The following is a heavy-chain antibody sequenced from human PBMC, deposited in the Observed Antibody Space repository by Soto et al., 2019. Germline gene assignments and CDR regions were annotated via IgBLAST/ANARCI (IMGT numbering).Heavy chain of an antibody. Sequence: QVQLVQSGAEVKKPGASVKLSCKASGYTFTNYYIHWVRQAPGQGLEWMAIINPNGGSTNYAQKFQGRVTLTRDTSTSTVYMDLGSLKCEDTAVYYCARGLAAGDYWGQGTLVTVSS. V-gene: IGHV1-46*01. CDR3: ARGLAAGDY. D-gene: IGHD6-13*01. CDR1: GYTFTNYY. CDR2: INPNGGST. J-gene: IGHJ4*02.